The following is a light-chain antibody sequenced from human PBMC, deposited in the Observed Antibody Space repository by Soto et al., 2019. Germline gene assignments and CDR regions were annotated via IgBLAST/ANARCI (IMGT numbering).Light chain of an antibody. CDR1: QSLLHSTGNNH. CDR2: WGS. V-gene: IGKV2-28*01. CDR3: MQGRQLPAT. J-gene: IGKJ5*01. Sequence: DIVMTQSPFSLPVTPGEPASISCRSSQSLLHSTGNNHLDWYLQKPGQPPQLLIYWGSNRASGVPDRFSGSGSGTDFTLKISRVEADDVGVYYCMQGRQLPATFGQGTRLDIK.